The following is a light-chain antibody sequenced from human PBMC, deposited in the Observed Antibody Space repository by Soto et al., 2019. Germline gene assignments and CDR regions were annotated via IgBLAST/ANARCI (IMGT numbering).Light chain of an antibody. J-gene: IGKJ5*01. CDR3: QQYNSWPPIT. Sequence: DIVMTQSPDTLYVSPGEGATLSCRASQSVRTQLAWYQQKAGQAPRLLIYGASTRATGIPDRFSGSGSGTEFTLTISSLQSEDFAVYYCQQYNSWPPITFGQGTRLEIK. V-gene: IGKV3-15*01. CDR2: GAS. CDR1: QSVRTQ.